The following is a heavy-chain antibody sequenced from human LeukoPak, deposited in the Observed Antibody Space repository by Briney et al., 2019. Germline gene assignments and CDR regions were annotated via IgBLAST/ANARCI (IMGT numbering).Heavy chain of an antibody. CDR1: GYTFTSYY. J-gene: IGHJ4*02. D-gene: IGHD6-19*01. CDR2: VNPTGGST. CDR3: ARGRIAVAGWGLFY. Sequence: ASVKVSCKASGYTFTSYYFHWVRQAPGQGLEWMGIVNPTGGSTNYAQRFQGRVTMTRDTSTSTVYMELSSLRSDDTAVYYCARGRIAVAGWGLFYWGQGTLVTVSS. V-gene: IGHV1-46*01.